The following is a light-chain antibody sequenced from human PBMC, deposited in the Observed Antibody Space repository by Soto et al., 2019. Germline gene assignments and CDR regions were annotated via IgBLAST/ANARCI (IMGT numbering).Light chain of an antibody. CDR1: SSNIGRNS. Sequence: QSVLTQPPSASGTPGQRVTISCSGGSSNIGRNSVSWYQQVPGTAPKLIIFNNNERPSGIPGRFSGSKSGASASLVIVGLQSEDEADYFCASWDDNLNGPLLFGGGTKVTVL. CDR3: ASWDDNLNGPLL. V-gene: IGLV1-44*01. J-gene: IGLJ2*01. CDR2: NNN.